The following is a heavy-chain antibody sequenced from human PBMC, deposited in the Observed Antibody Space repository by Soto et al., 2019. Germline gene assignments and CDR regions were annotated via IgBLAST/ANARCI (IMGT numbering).Heavy chain of an antibody. V-gene: IGHV1-3*01. J-gene: IGHJ4*02. CDR2: IDAGNGNT. CDR1: GYTFTSYA. D-gene: IGHD2-15*01. Sequence: QVQLVQSGAEVKKPGASVKVSCKASGYTFTSYAMHWVRQAPGQRLEWMGWIDAGNGNTKYSQKFQGRVTITRDTSACTAYMELSSLRAEDTAVYYCARDLGGWPDYWGQGTLVTVSS. CDR3: ARDLGGWPDY.